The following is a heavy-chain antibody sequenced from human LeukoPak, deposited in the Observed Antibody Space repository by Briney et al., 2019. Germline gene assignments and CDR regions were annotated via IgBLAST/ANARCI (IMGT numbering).Heavy chain of an antibody. CDR2: ISGSGVST. Sequence: GGSLRLSCAARGLTFKNYAMSWVRQAPGKGLVWVSGISGSGVSTFYADSVKGRFTISRDNAKNSLYLQMNSLRAEDTAVYYCARAPYIAARPYYFDYWGQGTLVTVSS. CDR3: ARAPYIAARPYYFDY. D-gene: IGHD6-6*01. J-gene: IGHJ4*02. CDR1: GLTFKNYA. V-gene: IGHV3-23*01.